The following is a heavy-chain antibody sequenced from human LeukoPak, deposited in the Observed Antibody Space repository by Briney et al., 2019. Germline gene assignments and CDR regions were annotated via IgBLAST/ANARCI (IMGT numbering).Heavy chain of an antibody. CDR3: ARDSPVDYYGGSDY. D-gene: IGHD4-23*01. J-gene: IGHJ4*02. V-gene: IGHV3-9*01. Sequence: PGGSLRLSCAASGFTFDDYAMHWVRQAPGKGLEWVSGISWNSGSMDYADSVKGRFTISRDNAKNSLYLQMNSLRAEDTAVYYCARDSPVDYYGGSDYWGQGTLVTVSS. CDR2: ISWNSGSM. CDR1: GFTFDDYA.